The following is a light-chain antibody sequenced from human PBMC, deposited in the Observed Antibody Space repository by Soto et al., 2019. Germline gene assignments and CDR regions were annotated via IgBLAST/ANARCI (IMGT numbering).Light chain of an antibody. CDR1: SSDVVGYNY. Sequence: QSALTQPPSASGSPGQSVTISCTGTSSDVVGYNYVSWYQQHPGKAPKLMIYEVSNRPSGVSNRSSGSKSGNTASLTISGLQAEDEADYYCSSYTSSTFYVFGTGTKLTVL. CDR3: SSYTSSTFYV. J-gene: IGLJ1*01. CDR2: EVS. V-gene: IGLV2-14*01.